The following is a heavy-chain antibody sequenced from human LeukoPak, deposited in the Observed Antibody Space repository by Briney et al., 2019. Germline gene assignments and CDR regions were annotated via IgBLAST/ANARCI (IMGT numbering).Heavy chain of an antibody. CDR2: ISGSGGST. D-gene: IGHD6-19*01. J-gene: IGHJ4*02. Sequence: PGGSLRLSCAAFGFTFSSYAMSWVRQAPGKGLEWVSAISGSGGSTYYADSVKGRFTISRDNSKNTLYLQMNSLRAEDTAVYYCAKGVAGLYYFDYWGQGTLVTVSS. CDR1: GFTFSSYA. CDR3: AKGVAGLYYFDY. V-gene: IGHV3-23*01.